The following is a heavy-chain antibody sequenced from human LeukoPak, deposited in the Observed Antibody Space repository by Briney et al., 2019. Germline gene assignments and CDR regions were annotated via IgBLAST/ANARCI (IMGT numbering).Heavy chain of an antibody. J-gene: IGHJ4*02. D-gene: IGHD5-12*01. V-gene: IGHV3-74*01. CDR3: ARPIGYSGYELDY. Sequence: GGSLRLSCAASGFTFSSYWMHWVRQAPGKGLVWVSRVNSDGSSTSYADSVKGRFTISRDNAKNTLYLQMNSLRAEDTAVYYCARPIGYSGYELDYWGQGTLVTVSS. CDR1: GFTFSSYW. CDR2: VNSDGSST.